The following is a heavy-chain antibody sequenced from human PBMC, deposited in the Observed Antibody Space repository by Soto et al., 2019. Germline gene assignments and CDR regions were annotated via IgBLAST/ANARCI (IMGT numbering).Heavy chain of an antibody. CDR2: IYYSGST. V-gene: IGHV4-30-4*01. D-gene: IGHD3-3*01. CDR3: ARTPPHHYDFWSGYFDY. CDR1: VGSISSGDYY. Sequence: SETLSLTCTVSVGSISSGDYYWSWIRQPPGKGLEWIGYIYYSGSTYYNPSLKSRVTISVDTSKNQFSLKLSSVTAADTAVYYCARTPPHHYDFWSGYFDYWGQGTLVTVSS. J-gene: IGHJ4*02.